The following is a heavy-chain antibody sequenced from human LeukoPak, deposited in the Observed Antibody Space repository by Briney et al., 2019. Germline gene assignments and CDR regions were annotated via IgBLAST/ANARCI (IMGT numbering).Heavy chain of an antibody. D-gene: IGHD3-10*01. CDR1: GGSLSHYY. J-gene: IGHJ5*02. Sequence: PSETLSLTCAVYGGSLSHYYWSWIRQPPGKGLEWIGEINHSGSTNYNPSLKSRVTISVDMSKNQFSLELTSVTAADTAVYYCARGPASGSDFAWFDPWGQGTLVTVSS. CDR3: ARGPASGSDFAWFDP. V-gene: IGHV4-34*01. CDR2: INHSGST.